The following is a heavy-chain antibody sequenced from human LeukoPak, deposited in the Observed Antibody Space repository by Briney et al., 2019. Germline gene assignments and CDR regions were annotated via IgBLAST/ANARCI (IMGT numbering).Heavy chain of an antibody. D-gene: IGHD2-21*01. V-gene: IGHV3-21*01. Sequence: PGGSLRLSCAASGFTFSSYSMNWVRQAPGKGLEWVSSISSSSSYIYYADSVKGRFTISRDNAKNSLYLQMNSLRAEDTAVYYCARDSRLIVVSDWGQGTWSPSPQ. CDR1: GFTFSSYS. CDR2: ISSSSSYI. CDR3: ARDSRLIVVSD. J-gene: IGHJ4*02.